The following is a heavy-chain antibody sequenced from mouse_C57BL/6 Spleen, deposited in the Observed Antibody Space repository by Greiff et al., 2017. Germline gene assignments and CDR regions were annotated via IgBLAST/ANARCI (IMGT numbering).Heavy chain of an antibody. CDR2: IWRGGST. CDR3: AKEYYGSSYGYAMDY. Sequence: QVQLQQSGPGLVQPSQSLSITCTVSGFSLTSYGVHWVRQSPGKGLEWLGVIWRGGSTDYNAAFMSRLSITKDNSKSQVFFKMNSLQADDTAIYYCAKEYYGSSYGYAMDYWGQGTSVTVSS. V-gene: IGHV2-5*01. D-gene: IGHD1-1*01. J-gene: IGHJ4*01. CDR1: GFSLTSYG.